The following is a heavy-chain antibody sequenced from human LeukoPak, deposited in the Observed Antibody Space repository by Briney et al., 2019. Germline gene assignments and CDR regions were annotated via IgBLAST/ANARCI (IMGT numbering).Heavy chain of an antibody. CDR1: GFTFSSYG. Sequence: PGGSLRLSCAASGFTFSSYGMHWVRQAPGKGLEWVAFIRYDGSNKYYADSVKGRFTISRDNSKNTLYLQMNSLRVEDTAVYYCARDLTGDYFKWFDPWGQGTLVTVSS. V-gene: IGHV3-30*02. D-gene: IGHD4-17*01. CDR3: ARDLTGDYFKWFDP. J-gene: IGHJ5*02. CDR2: IRYDGSNK.